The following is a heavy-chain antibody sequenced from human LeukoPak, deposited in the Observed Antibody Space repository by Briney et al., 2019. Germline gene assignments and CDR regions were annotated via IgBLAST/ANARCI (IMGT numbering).Heavy chain of an antibody. J-gene: IGHJ4*02. V-gene: IGHV3-7*04. CDR3: ARDYYGSGSHDF. CDR2: INQDGSAK. CDR1: GFTFSSYW. D-gene: IGHD3-10*01. Sequence: GGSLRLSCAASGFTFSSYWMTWVRQAPGKGLECVANINQDGSAKHYVGSVQGRFTISRDNAKTSLYLQMNSLRAEDTALYYCARDYYGSGSHDFWGQGTLVTVSS.